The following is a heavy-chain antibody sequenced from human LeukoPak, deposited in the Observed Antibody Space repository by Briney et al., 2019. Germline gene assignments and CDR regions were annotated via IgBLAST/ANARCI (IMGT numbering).Heavy chain of an antibody. D-gene: IGHD6-13*01. Sequence: GSSVKVSCKASGGTFSSYAISWVRQAPGQGLEWMGRIIPIFGIANYAQKFQGRVTITADKSTSTAYMELSGLRSEDTAVYYCARGSGIAAAGTTDEDWFDPWGQGTLVTVSS. V-gene: IGHV1-69*04. J-gene: IGHJ5*02. CDR1: GGTFSSYA. CDR2: IIPIFGIA. CDR3: ARGSGIAAAGTTDEDWFDP.